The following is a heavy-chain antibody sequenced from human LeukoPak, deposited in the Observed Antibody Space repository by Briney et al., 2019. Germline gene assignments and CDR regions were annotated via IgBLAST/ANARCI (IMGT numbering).Heavy chain of an antibody. CDR1: GFTVSSNY. CDR2: IYSGGST. J-gene: IGHJ4*02. Sequence: GGSLRLSCAASGFTVSSNYMSWVRQAPGMGLEWVSVIYSGGSTYYADSVKGRFTISRDNSKNTLYLQMNSLRAVDTAVYYCAISSGWYLGNFDYWGQGTLVTVSS. D-gene: IGHD6-19*01. V-gene: IGHV3-53*01. CDR3: AISSGWYLGNFDY.